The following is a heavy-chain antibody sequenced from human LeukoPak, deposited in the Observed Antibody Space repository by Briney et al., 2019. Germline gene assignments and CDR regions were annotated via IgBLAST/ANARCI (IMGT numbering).Heavy chain of an antibody. CDR3: AKGERSRQWLVLFDY. V-gene: IGHV3-64*01. J-gene: IGHJ4*02. CDR2: ISSNGGST. D-gene: IGHD6-19*01. CDR1: GFTFSSYA. Sequence: GGSLRLSCAASGFTFSSYAMHWVRQAPGKGLEYVSAISSNGGSTYYANSVKGRFTISRDNSKNTLYLQMNSLRAEDTAVYYCAKGERSRQWLVLFDYWGQGTLVTVSS.